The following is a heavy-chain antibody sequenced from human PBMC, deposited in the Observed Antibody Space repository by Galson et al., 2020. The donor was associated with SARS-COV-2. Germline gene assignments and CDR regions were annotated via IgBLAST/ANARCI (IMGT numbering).Heavy chain of an antibody. CDR1: GGSFSGYY. CDR3: ARGLMRMTPDY. J-gene: IGHJ4*02. D-gene: IGHD2-8*01. Sequence: FEASETLSLTCAVYGGSFSGYYWSWIRQPPGKGLEWIGEINHSGSTNYNPSLKSRVTISVDTSKNQFSLKLSSVTAADTAVYYCARGLMRMTPDYWGQGTLVTVSS. V-gene: IGHV4-34*01. CDR2: INHSGST.